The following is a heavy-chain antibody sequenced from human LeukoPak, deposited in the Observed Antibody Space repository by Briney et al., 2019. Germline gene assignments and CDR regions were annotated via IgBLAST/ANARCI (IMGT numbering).Heavy chain of an antibody. D-gene: IGHD3-10*01. Sequence: PSETLSLTCTVSGGSISSSSYYWGWIRQPPGKGLEWIGSIYYSGSTYYNPSLKSRVTISVDTSKNQFSLKLSSVTAADTAVYYCARGFRRNYYGSGSHAFDYWGQGTLVTVSS. CDR3: ARGFRRNYYGSGSHAFDY. V-gene: IGHV4-39*07. CDR1: GGSISSSSYY. CDR2: IYYSGST. J-gene: IGHJ4*02.